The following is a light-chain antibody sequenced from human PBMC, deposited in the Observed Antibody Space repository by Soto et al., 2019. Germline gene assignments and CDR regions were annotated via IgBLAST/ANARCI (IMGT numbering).Light chain of an antibody. CDR1: QSVDIN. Sequence: EIVLTQSPATLSVSPGERVTRSCRASQSVDINLASYQQKPGQPPRLLIYGASTRATDMSGTFSGRGSGTEFTLTISSLLPADLAVYYCQQYRSWPRTFGQGNKVEMK. V-gene: IGKV3-15*01. CDR2: GAS. CDR3: QQYRSWPRT. J-gene: IGKJ1*01.